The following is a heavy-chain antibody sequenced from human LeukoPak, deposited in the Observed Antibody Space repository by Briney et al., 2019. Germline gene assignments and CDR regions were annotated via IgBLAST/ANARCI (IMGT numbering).Heavy chain of an antibody. V-gene: IGHV1-46*01. CDR2: INPSGGST. J-gene: IGHJ4*02. Sequence: GASVKVSCKASGYTFTSYYMHWVRQALGQGLEWMGIINPSGGSTSYAQKFQGRVTMTRDMSTSTVYMELSSLRSEDTAVYYCATQLKDYYGSGSYYNFDYWGQGTLVTVSS. D-gene: IGHD3-10*01. CDR1: GYTFTSYY. CDR3: ATQLKDYYGSGSYYNFDY.